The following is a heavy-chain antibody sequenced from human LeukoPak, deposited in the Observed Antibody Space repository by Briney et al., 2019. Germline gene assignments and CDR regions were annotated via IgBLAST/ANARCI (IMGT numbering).Heavy chain of an antibody. CDR2: IYHSGST. V-gene: IGHV4-38-2*01. D-gene: IGHD5-12*01. Sequence: SETPSLTCAVSGYSISSGYYWGWIRQPPGKGLEWIGSIYHSGSTYYNPSLKSRVTISVDTSKNQFSLKLSSVTAADTAVYYCARVSGGYSGYDAMGHFDYWGQGTLVTVSS. J-gene: IGHJ4*02. CDR3: ARVSGGYSGYDAMGHFDY. CDR1: GYSISSGYY.